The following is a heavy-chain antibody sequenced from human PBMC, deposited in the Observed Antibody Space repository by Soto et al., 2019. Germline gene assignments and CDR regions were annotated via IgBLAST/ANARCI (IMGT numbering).Heavy chain of an antibody. J-gene: IGHJ6*02. CDR2: IIPIFGTA. V-gene: IGHV1-69*01. CDR3: ASPVDTAMVTAVDGMDV. D-gene: IGHD5-18*01. Sequence: QVQLVQSGAEVKKPGSSVKVSCKASGGTFSSYVISWVRQAPGQGLEWMGGIIPIFGTANYAQKFQGRVTITADESTSTAYMELSSLRSEDTAVYYCASPVDTAMVTAVDGMDVWGQGTTVTVSS. CDR1: GGTFSSYV.